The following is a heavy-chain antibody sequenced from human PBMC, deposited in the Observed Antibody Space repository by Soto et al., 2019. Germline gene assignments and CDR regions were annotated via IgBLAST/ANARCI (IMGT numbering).Heavy chain of an antibody. CDR2: ISGSGGST. V-gene: IGHV3-23*01. J-gene: IGHJ4*02. D-gene: IGHD4-17*01. Sequence: EVQLLESGGGLVQPGGSLRLSCAASGFTFSSYAMSWVRQAPGKGLEWVSAISGSGGSTYYADSVKGRFTISRDNSKNTLYLQMNSLRAEDTAVYYCAPHEYGDYHPFDYWGQGTLVTVSS. CDR3: APHEYGDYHPFDY. CDR1: GFTFSSYA.